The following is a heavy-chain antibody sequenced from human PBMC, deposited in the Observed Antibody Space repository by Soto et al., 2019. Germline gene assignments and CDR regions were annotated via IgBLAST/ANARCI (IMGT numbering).Heavy chain of an antibody. D-gene: IGHD4-17*01. J-gene: IGHJ4*02. V-gene: IGHV1-8*01. Sequence: QVQLVQSGAEVKKPGASVKVSSKASGYTFTSYDINWVRQATGQGLEWMGWMNPNSGNTGYAQKFQGRVTMTRNTSISTAYMELSSLRSEDTAVYYCARGDDLWEVTTFDYWGQGTLVTVSS. CDR2: MNPNSGNT. CDR3: ARGDDLWEVTTFDY. CDR1: GYTFTSYD.